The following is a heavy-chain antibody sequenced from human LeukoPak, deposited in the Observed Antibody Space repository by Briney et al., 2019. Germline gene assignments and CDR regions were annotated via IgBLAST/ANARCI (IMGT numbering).Heavy chain of an antibody. D-gene: IGHD3-3*01. V-gene: IGHV3-74*01. CDR1: GFTFSSYW. J-gene: IGHJ4*02. Sequence: PGGSLRLSCAASGFTFSSYWMHWGRQAPGKGLVWVSRINSDGSSTSHADSVKGRFTISRDNAKNTLYLQMNSLRAEDTAVYYCARANFVSGIDYWGQGTLVTVSS. CDR2: INSDGSST. CDR3: ARANFVSGIDY.